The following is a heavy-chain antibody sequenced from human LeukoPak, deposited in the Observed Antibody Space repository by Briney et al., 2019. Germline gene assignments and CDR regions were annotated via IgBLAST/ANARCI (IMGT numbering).Heavy chain of an antibody. CDR2: IYNSGGN. D-gene: IGHD3-10*01. CDR1: GGSISSDY. J-gene: IGHJ4*02. CDR3: ATRGY. Sequence: SETLSPTCTVSGGSISSDYWQWIRQPPGKGLEWIGYIYNSGGNNYNPSLKSRVTISIDTSKNQFSLKLTSVTAADTAVYYCATRGYWGQGTLVTVSS. V-gene: IGHV4-59*08.